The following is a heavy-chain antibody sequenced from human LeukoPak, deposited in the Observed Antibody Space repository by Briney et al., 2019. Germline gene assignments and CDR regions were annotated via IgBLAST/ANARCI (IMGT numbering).Heavy chain of an antibody. CDR2: IYYSGNT. Sequence: SETLSLTCSVSDGSISRSSYDWGWIRQPPGKGLEWIGSIYYSGNTHYNPSLKSRLTISVDRSKNQFSLRLSSVTAADTAVYYCASSYYYDSSGYYYYYMDVWGKGTTVTVSS. CDR3: ASSYYYDSSGYYYYYMDV. D-gene: IGHD3-22*01. CDR1: DGSISRSSYD. J-gene: IGHJ6*03. V-gene: IGHV4-39*07.